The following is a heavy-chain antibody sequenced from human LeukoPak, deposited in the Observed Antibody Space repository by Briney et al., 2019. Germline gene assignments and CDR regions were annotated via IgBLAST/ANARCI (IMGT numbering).Heavy chain of an antibody. CDR2: INHSGST. Sequence: SETLSLTCAVYGGSFSGYYWSWIRRPPGKGLEWIWEINHSGSTNYNPYLKSRVPISVETSRNQFPLKLSSVTAADTAAYYCASGYSSGLMDYWGQGTLVTVSS. CDR1: GGSFSGYY. CDR3: ASGYSSGLMDY. V-gene: IGHV4-34*01. J-gene: IGHJ4*02. D-gene: IGHD6-19*01.